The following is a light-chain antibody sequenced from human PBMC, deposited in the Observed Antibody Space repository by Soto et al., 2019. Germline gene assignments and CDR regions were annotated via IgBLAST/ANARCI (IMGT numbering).Light chain of an antibody. CDR3: SSYTSSSTLVYV. CDR1: SSDVGGYNY. V-gene: IGLV2-14*01. CDR2: EVS. J-gene: IGLJ1*01. Sequence: QSVLAQPASVSGSPGQSITISCTGTSSDVGGYNYVSWYQQQPGKAPKLMIYEVSNRPSGVSNRFSGSKSGNTASLTISGLQAEDEADYYCSSYTSSSTLVYVFGTGTKVTVL.